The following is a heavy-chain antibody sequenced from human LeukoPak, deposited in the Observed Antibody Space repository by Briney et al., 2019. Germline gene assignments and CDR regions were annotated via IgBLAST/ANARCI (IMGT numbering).Heavy chain of an antibody. Sequence: GESLKISCKGSGYTFTNYWIGWVRQMPGKGLEFMGIIYPGDSDTRYNPSFQGQVTISVDKSINTAYLQWSSLKASDSAMYYCARAGYSNRWDGVDYWGQGTLVTVSS. CDR2: IYPGDSDT. D-gene: IGHD2/OR15-2a*01. CDR3: ARAGYSNRWDGVDY. V-gene: IGHV5-51*01. J-gene: IGHJ4*02. CDR1: GYTFTNYW.